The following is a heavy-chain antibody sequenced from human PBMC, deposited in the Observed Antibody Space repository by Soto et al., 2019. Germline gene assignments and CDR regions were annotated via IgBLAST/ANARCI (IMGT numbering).Heavy chain of an antibody. D-gene: IGHD4-4*01. J-gene: IGHJ6*02. CDR3: ARALATVTTYHYYGMDV. Sequence: SVKVSCKASGGTFSSYAISWVRQAPGQGLEWMGGIIPIFGTANYAQKFQGRVTITADESTSTAYMELSSLRSEDTAVYYCARALATVTTYHYYGMDVWGQGTTVTVSS. CDR1: GGTFSSYA. V-gene: IGHV1-69*13. CDR2: IIPIFGTA.